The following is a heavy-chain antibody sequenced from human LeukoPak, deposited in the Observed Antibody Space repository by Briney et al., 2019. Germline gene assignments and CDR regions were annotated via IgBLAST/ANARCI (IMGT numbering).Heavy chain of an antibody. J-gene: IGHJ4*02. Sequence: GGSLRLSCAASGFTFSSYSMHWVRQAPGKGLEWVAVISYDGSNKYYADSVKGRFTISRDNSKNTLYLQMNSLRAEDTAVYYCARDWAPGFFDYWGQGTLVTVSS. D-gene: IGHD3-16*01. CDR1: GFTFSSYS. V-gene: IGHV3-30*03. CDR3: ARDWAPGFFDY. CDR2: ISYDGSNK.